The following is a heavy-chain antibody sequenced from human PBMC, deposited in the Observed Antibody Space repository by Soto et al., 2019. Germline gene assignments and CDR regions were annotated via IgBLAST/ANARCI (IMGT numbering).Heavy chain of an antibody. CDR3: ARVGXQSMYSSGRAAGYAFDI. Sequence: ASVKVSCKASGYTFTSYYMHWVRQAPGQGLEWMGIINPSGGSTSYAQKFQGRVTMTRDTSTSTVYMELSSLRSEDTAVYYCARVGXQSMYSSGRAAGYAFDIWGQGTMVTVSS. D-gene: IGHD6-19*01. V-gene: IGHV1-46*01. CDR2: INPSGGST. J-gene: IGHJ3*02. CDR1: GYTFTSYY.